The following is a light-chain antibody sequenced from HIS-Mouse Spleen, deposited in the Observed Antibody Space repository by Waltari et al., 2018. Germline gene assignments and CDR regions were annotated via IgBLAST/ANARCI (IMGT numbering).Light chain of an antibody. J-gene: IGLJ2*01. V-gene: IGLV2-8*01. CDR2: EVS. CDR3: SSYAGSIFV. CDR1: SSDFGGYNY. Sequence: QSALTQPPSASGSPGQSVTISCTGTSSDFGGYNYVSWYQQHPGKAPKLMIYEVSKRPSGVPDRFSGSKSGNTASLTVSGLQAEDEADYYCSSYAGSIFVFGGGTKLTVL.